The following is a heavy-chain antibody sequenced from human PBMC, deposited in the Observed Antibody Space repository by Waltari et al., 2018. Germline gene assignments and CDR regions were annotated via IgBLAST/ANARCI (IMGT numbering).Heavy chain of an antibody. V-gene: IGHV4-39*01. J-gene: IGHJ3*01. CDR2: IYYSGST. CDR3: ARHDSQNNREG. CDR1: GGSISSSSYY. Sequence: QLQLQESGPGLVKPSETLSLTCTVSGGSISSSSYYWGWIRQPPGKGLEWIGSIYYSGSTYYNPSLKSRVTISVDTSKNQFSLKLSSVTAADTAVYYCARHDSQNNREGWGQGTMVTVSS. D-gene: IGHD1-26*01.